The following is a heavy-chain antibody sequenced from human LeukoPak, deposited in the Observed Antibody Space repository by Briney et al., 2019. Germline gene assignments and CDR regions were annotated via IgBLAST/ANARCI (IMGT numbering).Heavy chain of an antibody. CDR1: GGSISSYY. Sequence: PSETLSLTCTVSGGSISSYYWSWIRQPPGKGLEWIGYVHYTGSTNYNPSLQSRVSISVDTSKNLFSLRLSSVTAADTAVYYCARADCTVASCYAWRDAFHIWGQGTMVSVSS. V-gene: IGHV4-59*01. CDR3: ARADCTVASCYAWRDAFHI. CDR2: VHYTGST. D-gene: IGHD2-2*01. J-gene: IGHJ3*02.